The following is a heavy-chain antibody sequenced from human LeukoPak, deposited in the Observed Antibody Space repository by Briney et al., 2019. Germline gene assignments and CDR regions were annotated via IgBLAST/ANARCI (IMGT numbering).Heavy chain of an antibody. J-gene: IGHJ4*02. CDR2: ISSNSRTI. Sequence: GGSLRLSCAASEFIFSNYDMNWVRQAPGKGLEWVSYISSNSRTINYADSVRGRFTISRDNGKNSLYLQMNSLRVEDTAVYYCARGGYSRPDYWGQGTLVTVSS. D-gene: IGHD4-11*01. V-gene: IGHV3-48*01. CDR1: EFIFSNYD. CDR3: ARGGYSRPDY.